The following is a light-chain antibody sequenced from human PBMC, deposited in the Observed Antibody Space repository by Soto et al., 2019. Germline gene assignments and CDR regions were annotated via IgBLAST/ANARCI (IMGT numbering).Light chain of an antibody. CDR1: SSDVGGYNY. Sequence: QSALTQPASVSGSPGQSITISCTGTSSDVGGYNYVSWYQQHPGKAPKLMIYEVSNRPSGVSNRFSGSKAGNTASLTISGLQAEDEADYYFSSNTGSSTRVFGGGTMVTVL. J-gene: IGLJ3*02. V-gene: IGLV2-14*01. CDR2: EVS. CDR3: SSNTGSSTRV.